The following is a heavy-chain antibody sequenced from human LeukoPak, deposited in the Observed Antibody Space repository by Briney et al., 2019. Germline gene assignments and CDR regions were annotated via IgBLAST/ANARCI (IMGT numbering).Heavy chain of an antibody. D-gene: IGHD1-26*01. J-gene: IGHJ4*02. CDR3: AREPGRAGATDFDY. CDR2: IIPIFGTA. Sequence: SVKVSCKASGGTFSSYAISWVRQAPGQGLEWMGGIIPIFGTANYAQKFQGRVTITADESTSTAYMELSSLRSEDTAVYYCAREPGRAGATDFDYWGQGTLVTVSS. V-gene: IGHV1-69*13. CDR1: GGTFSSYA.